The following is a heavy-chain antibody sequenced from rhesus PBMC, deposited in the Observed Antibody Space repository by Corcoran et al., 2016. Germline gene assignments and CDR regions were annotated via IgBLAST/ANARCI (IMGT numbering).Heavy chain of an antibody. CDR1: GFSLSTSGMG. J-gene: IGHJ5-2*02. V-gene: IGHV2S1*01. CDR2: IYWDDDK. D-gene: IGHD1-44*02. CDR3: ARTRRGAGNSLDV. Sequence: QVTLKESGPALVKPTQTLTLTCPFSGFSLSTSGMGVGWTRQPPGRALEWLASIYWDDDKYNSTSLKSRLTIAKDTSKNQVVLTMTNNDPVDTATYYCARTRRGAGNSLDVWGRGVLVTVSS.